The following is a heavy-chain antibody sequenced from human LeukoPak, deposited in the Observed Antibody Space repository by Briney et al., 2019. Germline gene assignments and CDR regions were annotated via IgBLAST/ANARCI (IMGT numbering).Heavy chain of an antibody. CDR2: IYTSGST. Sequence: SQTLSLTCTVSGGSISSGSYYWSWIRQPAGKGLEWIGRIYTSGSTNYNPSLKSRVTISVDTSKNQCSLKLSSVTAADTAVYYCASSYDFWSGSWFDPWGQGTLVTVSS. D-gene: IGHD3-3*01. CDR1: GGSISSGSYY. V-gene: IGHV4-61*02. J-gene: IGHJ5*02. CDR3: ASSYDFWSGSWFDP.